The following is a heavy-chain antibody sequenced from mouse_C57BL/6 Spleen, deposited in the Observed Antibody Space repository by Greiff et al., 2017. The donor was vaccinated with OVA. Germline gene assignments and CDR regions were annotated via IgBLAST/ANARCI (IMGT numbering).Heavy chain of an antibody. CDR1: GYTFTSYG. Sequence: VQLQQSGAELARPGASVKLSCKASGYTFTSYGISWVKQRTGQGLEWIGEIYPRSGNTYYNEKFKGKATLTADKSSSTAYMELRSLTSEDSAVYFCARTGFITTVVASPWYFDVWGTGTTVTVSS. CDR2: IYPRSGNT. CDR3: ARTGFITTVVASPWYFDV. J-gene: IGHJ1*03. V-gene: IGHV1-81*01. D-gene: IGHD1-1*01.